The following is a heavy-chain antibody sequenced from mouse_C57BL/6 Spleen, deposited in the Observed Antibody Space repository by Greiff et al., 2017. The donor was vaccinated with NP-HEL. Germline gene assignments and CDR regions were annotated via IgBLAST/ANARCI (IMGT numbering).Heavy chain of an antibody. D-gene: IGHD2-1*01. V-gene: IGHV5-16*01. J-gene: IGHJ1*03. CDR3: ARDLFYGNYYWYFEV. CDR1: GFTFSDYY. Sequence: DVKLVESEGGLVQPGSSMKLSCTASGFTFSDYYMAWVRQVPEKGLEWVANINSDGSSTYYLDTLKSRFIISRDNAKNILYLQMSSLKSEDTATYYCARDLFYGNYYWYFEVWGTGTTVTVSS. CDR2: INSDGSST.